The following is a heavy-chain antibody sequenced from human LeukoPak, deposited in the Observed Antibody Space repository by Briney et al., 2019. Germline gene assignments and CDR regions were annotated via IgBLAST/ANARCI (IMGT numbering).Heavy chain of an antibody. J-gene: IGHJ4*02. CDR2: IKPNSGGT. CDR1: GYSFTGYY. V-gene: IGHV1-2*02. Sequence: ASVKVSCKASGYSFTGYYIHWVRQAPGQGLEWMGWIKPNSGGTNYAQKFQGRVTMTRDTSISTAYMELSRLRSDDTAVYYCARGSIVGATFDYFDYWGQGTLVTVSS. D-gene: IGHD1-26*01. CDR3: ARGSIVGATFDYFDY.